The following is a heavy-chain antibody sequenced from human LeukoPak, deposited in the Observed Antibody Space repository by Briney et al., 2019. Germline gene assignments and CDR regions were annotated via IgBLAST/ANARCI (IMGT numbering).Heavy chain of an antibody. CDR2: ISGSVGST. CDR1: GFTFSSYA. D-gene: IGHD3-9*01. J-gene: IGHJ4*02. V-gene: IGHV3-23*01. Sequence: GGSLRLSCAASGFTFSSYAMSWVRQAPGKGLEWVSAISGSVGSTYYADSVKGRFTISRDNSKNTLYLQMNSLRAEDTAVYYCAKEGRASSSTGYYPVDYWGQGTLVTVSS. CDR3: AKEGRASSSTGYYPVDY.